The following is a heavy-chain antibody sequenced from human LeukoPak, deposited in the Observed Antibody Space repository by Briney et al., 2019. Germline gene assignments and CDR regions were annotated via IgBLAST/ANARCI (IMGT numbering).Heavy chain of an antibody. Sequence: GGSLRLSCAASGFTFSSYSMNWVRQAPGKGLEWVSYISSSSSTIYYADSVKGRFTISRDNAKNSLYLQMNSLRAEDTAVYYCAGTWKYQSLDNYYGLGVWGQGTTVTVSS. J-gene: IGHJ6*02. CDR3: AGTWKYQSLDNYYGLGV. D-gene: IGHD2-2*01. CDR2: ISSSSSTI. V-gene: IGHV3-48*01. CDR1: GFTFSSYS.